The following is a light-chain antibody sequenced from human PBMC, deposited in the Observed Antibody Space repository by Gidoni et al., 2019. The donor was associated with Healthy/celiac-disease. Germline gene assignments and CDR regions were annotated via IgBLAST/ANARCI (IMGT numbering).Light chain of an antibody. CDR1: QDISNY. V-gene: IGKV1-33*01. J-gene: IGKJ4*01. CDR2: DAS. Sequence: DIEMTQSPSSLSASVGDRVTITCQASQDISNYLNWYQQKPGKAPKLLIYDASNLATGVPSRFSGSGSGTDFTFTISSLQPEDIAIYYCQQYDNLPLTFGGGTKVEIK. CDR3: QQYDNLPLT.